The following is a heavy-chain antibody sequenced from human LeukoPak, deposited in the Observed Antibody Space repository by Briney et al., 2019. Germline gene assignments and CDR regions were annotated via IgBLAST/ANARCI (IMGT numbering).Heavy chain of an antibody. D-gene: IGHD1-20*01. CDR3: AREPTHSWNLAGLFDY. J-gene: IGHJ4*02. CDR2: ICRSGTYR. V-gene: IGHV3-21*01. CDR1: GFSFSSYS. Sequence: GGSLRLSCAASGFSFSSYSMNWVCQAPGTGLEWVSSICRSGTYRYYADSVMGRFTISRDDAKNSLYLQMISLRDEDTAVYYCAREPTHSWNLAGLFDYWGQGTLVTVSS.